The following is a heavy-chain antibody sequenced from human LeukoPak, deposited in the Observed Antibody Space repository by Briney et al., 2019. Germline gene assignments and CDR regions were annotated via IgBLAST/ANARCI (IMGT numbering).Heavy chain of an antibody. CDR1: GYTLTELA. D-gene: IGHD5-12*01. CDR3: ATGLRYSGYDGILDY. V-gene: IGHV1-24*01. J-gene: IGHJ4*02. Sequence: ASVTVSCKVSGYTLTELAMHWVRQAPRKGLEWMGGFDPEQGETIYAQKFQGRVTMTEDTSTDTAYMELSSLRSEDTAVYYCATGLRYSGYDGILDYWGQGTLVTVSS. CDR2: FDPEQGET.